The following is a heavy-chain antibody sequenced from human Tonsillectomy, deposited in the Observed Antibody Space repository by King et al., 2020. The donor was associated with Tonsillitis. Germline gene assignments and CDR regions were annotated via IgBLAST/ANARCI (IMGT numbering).Heavy chain of an antibody. V-gene: IGHV3-9*01. CDR3: AKGILRFRELELAFFDF. J-gene: IGHJ4*02. CDR1: GFTFPDYA. CDR2: ITWNSNNI. D-gene: IGHD3-10*01. Sequence: VQLVESGGGLVQPGRSLRLSCAASGFTFPDYAMHWVRQAPGKGLEWVSGITWNSNNIGYADSVKGRFTISRDNAKNSLYLQMNSLRPEDTALYYCAKGILRFRELELAFFDFWGQGTLVTVSS.